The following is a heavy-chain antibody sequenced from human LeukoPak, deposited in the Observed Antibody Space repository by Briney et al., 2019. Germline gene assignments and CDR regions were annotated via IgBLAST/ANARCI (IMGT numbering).Heavy chain of an antibody. Sequence: ASVKVSCKASGYTFTSFYMHWVRQAPGQGLEWMGIINPSSGSTSYAQKFQGRVTMTRDTSTSTVYMELSSLRSEDTAVYYCARGIQLWFPFESWGQGALVTVSS. CDR2: INPSSGST. CDR3: ARGIQLWFPFES. J-gene: IGHJ4*02. V-gene: IGHV1-46*01. CDR1: GYTFTSFY. D-gene: IGHD5-18*01.